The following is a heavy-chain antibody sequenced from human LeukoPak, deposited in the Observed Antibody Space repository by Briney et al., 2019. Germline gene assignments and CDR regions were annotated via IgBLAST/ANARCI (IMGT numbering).Heavy chain of an antibody. CDR3: ASDYGSGSYRFDY. CDR1: GGSISNYY. V-gene: IGHV4-59*01. CDR2: IFNSGST. D-gene: IGHD3-10*01. Sequence: PSETLSLTCTVSGGSISNYYWSWIRQSPGKGLEWIGYIFNSGSTIYNPSLKSRVTISIDMSNEQFSLKLSSVTAADTAVYYCASDYGSGSYRFDYWGQGTLVTVSS. J-gene: IGHJ4*02.